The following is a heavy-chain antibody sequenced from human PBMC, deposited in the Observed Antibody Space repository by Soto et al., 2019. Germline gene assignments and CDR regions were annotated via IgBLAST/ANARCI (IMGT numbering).Heavy chain of an antibody. CDR1: GFTFSSYA. CDR2: ISGSGGST. J-gene: IGHJ4*02. CDR3: AKGGGVYYDSRGRDY. Sequence: PGGSLRLSCAASGFTFSSYAMSWVRQAPGKGLEWVSAISGSGGSTYYADSVKGRFTISRDNSKNTLYLQMNSLRAEDTAVYYCAKGGGVYYDSRGRDYWGQGTLVTVSS. V-gene: IGHV3-23*01. D-gene: IGHD3-22*01.